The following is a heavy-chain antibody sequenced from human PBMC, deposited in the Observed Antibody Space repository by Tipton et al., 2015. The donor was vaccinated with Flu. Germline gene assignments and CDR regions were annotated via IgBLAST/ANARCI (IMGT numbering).Heavy chain of an antibody. V-gene: IGHV3-48*03. CDR1: GFTFSSYE. CDR2: ISSSGSTI. D-gene: IGHD2-15*01. J-gene: IGHJ5*02. CDR3: ARGSRTRLKWFSNNWFDP. Sequence: LRLSCAASGFTFSSYEMNWVRQAPGKGLEWVSYISSSGSTIYYADSVKGRFTISRDNAKNSLYLQMNSLRAEDTAVYYCARGSRTRLKWFSNNWFDPWGQGTLVTVSS.